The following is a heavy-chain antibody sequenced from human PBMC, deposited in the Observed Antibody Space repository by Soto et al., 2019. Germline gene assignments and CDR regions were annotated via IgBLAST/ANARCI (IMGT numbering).Heavy chain of an antibody. CDR3: ARGRDEVTAMSYFDY. D-gene: IGHD5-18*01. Sequence: GGSLRLSCAASGFTFSSYAMHWVRQAPGKGLEWVAVISYDGSNKDYADSVKVRFTISRDNSKNTLYLQMNSLRAEDTAVYYCARGRDEVTAMSYFDYWGQGTLVTVSS. V-gene: IGHV3-30*04. CDR1: GFTFSSYA. CDR2: ISYDGSNK. J-gene: IGHJ4*02.